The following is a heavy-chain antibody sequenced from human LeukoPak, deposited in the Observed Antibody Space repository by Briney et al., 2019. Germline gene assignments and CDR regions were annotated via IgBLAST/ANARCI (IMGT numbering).Heavy chain of an antibody. D-gene: IGHD3-9*01. J-gene: IGHJ4*02. V-gene: IGHV3-11*01. CDR2: ISSSGSTI. CDR3: ARESGFESSGYFDWLPHY. Sequence: PGGSLRLSCAASGFTFSDYYMSWIRQAPGKGLEWVSYISSSGSTIYYADSVKGRFTISRDNAKNSLYLQMNSLRAEDTAVYYCARESGFESSGYFDWLPHYWGQGTLVTVSS. CDR1: GFTFSDYY.